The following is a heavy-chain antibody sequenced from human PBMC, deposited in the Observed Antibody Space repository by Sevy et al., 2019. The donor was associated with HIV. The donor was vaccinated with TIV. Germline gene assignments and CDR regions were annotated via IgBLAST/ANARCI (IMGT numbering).Heavy chain of an antibody. V-gene: IGHV3-30*04. J-gene: IGHJ3*02. Sequence: GGSLRLSCAASGFTFSSYAMHWVRQAPGKGLEWVAVISYDGRSKYYGDSVKGRFTISRDSSENTLYLQLNSLRNEDTAVYHCARDLHKLLLRSVFHIWGQGTMVTVS. CDR2: ISYDGRSK. CDR3: ARDLHKLLLRSVFHI. D-gene: IGHD2-2*01. CDR1: GFTFSSYA.